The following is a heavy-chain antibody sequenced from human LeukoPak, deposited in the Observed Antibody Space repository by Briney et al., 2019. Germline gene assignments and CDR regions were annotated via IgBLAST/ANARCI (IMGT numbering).Heavy chain of an antibody. CDR3: ARGFNGDYSYSYYYYYMDV. CDR1: GGSFSAYY. CDR2: INHSGST. J-gene: IGHJ6*03. V-gene: IGHV4-34*01. D-gene: IGHD4-17*01. Sequence: SETLSLTCAVYGGSFSAYYWSWIRQPPGKGLEWIGEINHSGSTSYNPSLKSRLTISEDTSMNQFSLKLSTVTAADTAVYYCARGFNGDYSYSYYYYYMDVWGKGTTVSVSS.